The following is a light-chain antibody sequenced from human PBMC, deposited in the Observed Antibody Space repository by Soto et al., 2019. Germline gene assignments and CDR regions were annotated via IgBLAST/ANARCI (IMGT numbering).Light chain of an antibody. CDR1: QPVNNN. J-gene: IGKJ5*01. CDR3: QQYEKWPPSIT. Sequence: IEMTQSPATLSASPGDRATLSCRASQPVNNNLAWYQQKPGQAPRLLIYGVSTRATGISARFSGGGSVTEFTLTISSLKSEDFAVYYCQQYEKWPPSITFGQGTRLEIK. CDR2: GVS. V-gene: IGKV3-15*01.